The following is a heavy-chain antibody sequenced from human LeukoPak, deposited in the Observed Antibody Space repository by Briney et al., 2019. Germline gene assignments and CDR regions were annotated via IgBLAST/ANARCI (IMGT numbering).Heavy chain of an antibody. CDR3: ARMFTVPDGDY. CDR1: GGSISSGGYY. J-gene: IGHJ4*02. V-gene: IGHV4-31*03. D-gene: IGHD3-10*02. Sequence: ASETLSLTCTVSGGSISSGGYYWSWIRQHPGKGLEWIGYIYYSGSTYYNPSLKSRVTISVDTSKNQFSLKLSSVTAADTAVYYCARMFTVPDGDYWGQGTLVTVSS. CDR2: IYYSGST.